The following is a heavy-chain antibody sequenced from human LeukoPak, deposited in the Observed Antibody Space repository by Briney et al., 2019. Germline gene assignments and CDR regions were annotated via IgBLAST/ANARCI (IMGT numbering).Heavy chain of an antibody. CDR3: AKDISRAVAADWFDP. CDR2: ISDSGGST. Sequence: QAGGSLRLSCAASGFTFSNYDMSWGRQAPGKGLEWVSSISDSGGSTYYADSVKGRFTISRDNSKNTLYLQMTTLRAADTAIYYCAKDISRAVAADWFDPWDQGSLVTVSS. V-gene: IGHV3-23*01. D-gene: IGHD6-19*01. J-gene: IGHJ5*02. CDR1: GFTFSNYD.